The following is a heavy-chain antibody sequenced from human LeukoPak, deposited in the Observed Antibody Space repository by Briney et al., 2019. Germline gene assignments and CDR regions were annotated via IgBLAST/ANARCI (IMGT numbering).Heavy chain of an antibody. V-gene: IGHV4-59*13. CDR1: GGSISGNY. J-gene: IGHJ4*02. Sequence: PSETLSLTCTVYGGSISGNYWSWIRQSPGKGLEWIGYIHYSGNTNYNPSLKSRVTISVDTSENQFPLTLSSVTAADTAVYYCARDSSGYRRGSFDYWGQGTLVTVSS. CDR2: IHYSGNT. CDR3: ARDSSGYRRGSFDY. D-gene: IGHD3-22*01.